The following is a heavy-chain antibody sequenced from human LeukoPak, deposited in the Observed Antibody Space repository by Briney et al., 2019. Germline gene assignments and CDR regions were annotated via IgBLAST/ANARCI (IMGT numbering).Heavy chain of an antibody. CDR1: GGSFSGYY. CDR3: ARLQRWLQLGIHY. CDR2: INHSGST. J-gene: IGHJ4*02. Sequence: SETLSLTCAVYGGSFSGYYWSWIGQPPGKGLEWIEEINHSGSTNYNPSLKSRVTISVDTSKNQFSLKLSSVTAADTAVYYCARLQRWLQLGIHYWGQGTLVTVSS. D-gene: IGHD5-24*01. V-gene: IGHV4-34*01.